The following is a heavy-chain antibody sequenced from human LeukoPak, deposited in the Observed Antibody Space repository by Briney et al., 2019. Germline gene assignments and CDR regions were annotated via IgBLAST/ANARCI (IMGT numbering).Heavy chain of an antibody. D-gene: IGHD3-10*01. CDR1: GGFITDHF. CDR3: ARDSKEYDSGSYEDHFDS. Sequence: SSETLSLTCSVSGGFITDHFWSWVRQPPGKGLEWIGYAHVSGSANSIPSLKSRVIISVDTSRNQFSLRLTSVTASVTAVYYCARDSKEYDSGSYEDHFDSWGPGTLATVSS. J-gene: IGHJ5*01. CDR2: AHVSGSA. V-gene: IGHV4-59*11.